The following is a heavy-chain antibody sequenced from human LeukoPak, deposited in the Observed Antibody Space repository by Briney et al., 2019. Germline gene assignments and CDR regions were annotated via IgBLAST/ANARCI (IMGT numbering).Heavy chain of an antibody. CDR3: ARLPDPGDYFDY. D-gene: IGHD3-10*01. J-gene: IGHJ4*02. V-gene: IGHV4-39*07. CDR1: GGSISSSSYY. Sequence: PSETLSLTCIVSGGSISSSSYYWGWIRQPPGKGLEWIGSIYYSGRTYYNPSLKSRVTISVDTSKNQFSLKLSSVTAADTAVYYCARLPDPGDYFDYWGQGTLVTVSS. CDR2: IYYSGRT.